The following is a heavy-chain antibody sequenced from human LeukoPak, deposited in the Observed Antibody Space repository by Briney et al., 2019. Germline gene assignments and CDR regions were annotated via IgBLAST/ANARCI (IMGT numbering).Heavy chain of an antibody. CDR3: ATGEDCSSTSCYLDY. V-gene: IGHV5-51*01. J-gene: IGHJ4*02. CDR2: IYPGDSDT. Sequence: GESLKISCKASGYTFADYWIGWVRQMPGKGLEWMGIIYPGDSDTRYSPSFQGQVTISADKSISTAYLQWSSLKASDTAMYYCATGEDCSSTSCYLDYWGQGTLVTVSS. D-gene: IGHD2-2*01. CDR1: GYTFADYW.